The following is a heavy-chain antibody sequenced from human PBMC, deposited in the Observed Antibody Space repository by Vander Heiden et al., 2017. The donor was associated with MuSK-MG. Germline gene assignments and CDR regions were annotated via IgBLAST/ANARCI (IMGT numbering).Heavy chain of an antibody. CDR1: GGSISRGNYY. J-gene: IGHJ6*03. Sequence: QVQLQESGPGLVEPSQTLSLPCTFSGGSISRGNYYWSWIRQHPGKGLEWIGYIYYSGSTAYNPSLKSRVTISVDTSKNQFSLKLSSVTAADTAVYYCARAGRTSRAGYYYMDVWGKGTTVTVSS. D-gene: IGHD2-2*01. CDR2: IYYSGST. V-gene: IGHV4-31*03. CDR3: ARAGRTSRAGYYYMDV.